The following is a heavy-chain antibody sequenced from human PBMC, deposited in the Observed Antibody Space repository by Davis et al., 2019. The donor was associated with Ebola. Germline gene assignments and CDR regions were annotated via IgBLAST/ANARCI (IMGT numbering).Heavy chain of an antibody. J-gene: IGHJ6*02. D-gene: IGHD3-10*01. CDR2: INPISGDT. V-gene: IGHV1-2*02. Sequence: ASVKVSCKASGGTFSSYAISWVRQAPGQGLEWMGGINPISGDTNYAESFQGRVTMTRDTSISTVYMELTSLRSDDTAVYYCARDLSYSYYYNYYGMDVWGQGTTVTVSS. CDR3: ARDLSYSYYYNYYGMDV. CDR1: GGTFSSYA.